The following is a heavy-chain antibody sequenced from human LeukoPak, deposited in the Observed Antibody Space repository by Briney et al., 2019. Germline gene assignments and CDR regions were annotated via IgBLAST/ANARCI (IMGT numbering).Heavy chain of an antibody. CDR2: IIPIFGTA. Sequence: SVKVSCKASGGTFSSYAISWVRQAPGQGLEWMGGIIPIFGTANYAQKFQGRVTMTRDMSTSTVYMELSSLRSEDTAVYYCAAAGYSSGWYQLAAFDIWGQGTMVTVSS. J-gene: IGHJ3*02. D-gene: IGHD6-19*01. V-gene: IGHV1-69*05. CDR3: AAAGYSSGWYQLAAFDI. CDR1: GGTFSSYA.